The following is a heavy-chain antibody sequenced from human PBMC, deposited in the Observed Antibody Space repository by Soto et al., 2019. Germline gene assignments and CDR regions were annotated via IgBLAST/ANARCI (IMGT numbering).Heavy chain of an antibody. D-gene: IGHD2-2*02. V-gene: IGHV1-8*01. CDR1: GYTFTSHD. CDR2: MNPNSGNT. Sequence: ASVKVSCKASGYTFTSHDINWVRQATGQGLEWMGWMNPNSGNTGYAQKFQGRVTMTRNTSISTAYMELSSLRSEDTAVYYCARRRTRYCSSTSCYTNWFDPWGQGTLVTVSS. CDR3: ARRRTRYCSSTSCYTNWFDP. J-gene: IGHJ5*02.